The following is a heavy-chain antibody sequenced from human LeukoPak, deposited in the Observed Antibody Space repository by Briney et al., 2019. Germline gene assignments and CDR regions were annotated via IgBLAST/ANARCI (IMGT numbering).Heavy chain of an antibody. J-gene: IGHJ4*02. Sequence: PGRSLRLSCVASGLTFNNYAMSWVRQAPGKGLEWVSAISGSGASTYYADSVKGRFTISRDNSKNTLYLQMNSLRAEDTAVYYCAKNFYYEGSGSQHFDYWGQGTLVTVSS. CDR1: GLTFNNYA. CDR3: AKNFYYEGSGSQHFDY. D-gene: IGHD3-10*01. V-gene: IGHV3-23*01. CDR2: ISGSGAST.